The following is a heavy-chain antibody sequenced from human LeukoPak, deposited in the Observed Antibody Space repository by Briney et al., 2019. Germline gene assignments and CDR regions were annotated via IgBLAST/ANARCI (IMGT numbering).Heavy chain of an antibody. Sequence: PGGSLRLSCAASGITFSRHAMAWVRQAPGKGLEWVSTISGTVIAYYADSVKGRFTISRDNSKNTLHLHMNSLRADDTAIYYCAKGDIAGGISWYFDLWGRGTLVTASS. CDR3: AKGDIAGGISWYFDL. D-gene: IGHD1-26*01. CDR2: ISGTVIA. CDR1: GITFSRHA. J-gene: IGHJ2*01. V-gene: IGHV3-23*01.